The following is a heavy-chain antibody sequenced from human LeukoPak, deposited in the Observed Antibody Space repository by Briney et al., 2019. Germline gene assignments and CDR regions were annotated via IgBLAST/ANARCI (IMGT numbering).Heavy chain of an antibody. CDR2: ISGSGGST. J-gene: IGHJ4*02. CDR1: GFTFSSYA. D-gene: IGHD3-16*01. CDR3: AKAGEYDYVWGSDY. Sequence: GGSLRLSCAASGFTFSSYAMSWVRQAPGKGLEWVSAISGSGGSTYYADSVKGRFTISRDNSKNTLYLQMNSLRAEDTAVYYCAKAGEYDYVWGSDYWGQGTLVTVSS. V-gene: IGHV3-23*01.